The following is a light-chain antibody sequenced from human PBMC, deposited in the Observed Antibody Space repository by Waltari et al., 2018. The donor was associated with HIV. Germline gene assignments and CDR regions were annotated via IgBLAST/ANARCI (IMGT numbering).Light chain of an antibody. CDR1: RSDVGASDF. Sequence: QSALTQPAPVSGSPGQSTSISSTGTRSDVGASDFVSWYHQHPGEAPTLILYEVKKRPSGISNRFSGSKSGNTASLTISGLQVEDEAHYYCSSYSASGTLVLFGGGTRLTVL. V-gene: IGLV2-14*01. J-gene: IGLJ2*01. CDR2: EVK. CDR3: SSYSASGTLVL.